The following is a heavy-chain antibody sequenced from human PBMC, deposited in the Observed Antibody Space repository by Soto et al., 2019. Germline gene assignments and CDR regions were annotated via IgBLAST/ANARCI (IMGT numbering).Heavy chain of an antibody. J-gene: IGHJ6*02. D-gene: IGHD5-12*01. V-gene: IGHV3-74*01. Sequence: GGSLRLSCAASGFTFSNYWMHWVRQAPGKGLVWVSRIKTDGSRTDYADSVKGRFTISRDNAKNILFLQMNSLRVDDTAVYYCARSYRRGYTGNDPPPFYHYRLDLSGQGTMVTVSS. CDR1: GFTFSNYW. CDR3: ARSYRRGYTGNDPPPFYHYRLDL. CDR2: IKTDGSRT.